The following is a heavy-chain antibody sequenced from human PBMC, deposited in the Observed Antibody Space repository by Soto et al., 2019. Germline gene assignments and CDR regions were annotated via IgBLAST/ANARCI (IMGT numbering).Heavy chain of an antibody. CDR3: ARDCGYYYYYGMDV. CDR1: GFTFSSYS. Sequence: EVQLVESGGGLVKPGGSLRLSCAASGFTFSSYSMNWVRQAPGKGLEWVSSISSSSSYIYYADSVKGRFTISRDNAKNSLYLQMNSLRAEDTAVYYCARDCGYYYYYGMDVWGQGTTVTVSS. J-gene: IGHJ6*02. D-gene: IGHD2-21*01. CDR2: ISSSSSYI. V-gene: IGHV3-21*01.